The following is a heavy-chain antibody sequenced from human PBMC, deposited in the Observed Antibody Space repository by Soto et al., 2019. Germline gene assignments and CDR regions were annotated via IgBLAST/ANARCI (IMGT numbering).Heavy chain of an antibody. CDR2: IYHSGST. Sequence: SETLSLTCAFSGGSISSGGYSWSWIRQPPGKGLEWIGYIYHSGSTYYNPSLKSRVTISVDRSKNQFSLKLSSVTAADTAVYYCARVYGSGSYLVFDYWGQGTLVTVSS. J-gene: IGHJ4*02. CDR1: GGSISSGGYS. V-gene: IGHV4-30-2*01. D-gene: IGHD3-10*01. CDR3: ARVYGSGSYLVFDY.